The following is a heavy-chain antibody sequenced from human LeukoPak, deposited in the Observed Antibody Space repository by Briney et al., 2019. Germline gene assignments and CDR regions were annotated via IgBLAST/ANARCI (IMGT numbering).Heavy chain of an antibody. D-gene: IGHD3-9*01. CDR1: GGSISSSSYY. Sequence: SETLSLTCTVSGGSISSSSYYWGWIRQPPGKGLEWIGSIYYSGSTYYNPSLKSRVTISVDTSKNQFSLKLSSVTAADTAVYYCAGDAGYGGYDILTGYYRGSLFDYWGQGTLVTVSS. CDR2: IYYSGST. CDR3: AGDAGYGGYDILTGYYRGSLFDY. V-gene: IGHV4-39*07. J-gene: IGHJ4*02.